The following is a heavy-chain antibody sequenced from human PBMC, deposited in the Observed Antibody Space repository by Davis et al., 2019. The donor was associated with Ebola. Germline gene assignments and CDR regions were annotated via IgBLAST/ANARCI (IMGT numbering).Heavy chain of an antibody. Sequence: GESLKISCKGSGYSFTSYWISWVRQMPGKGLEWMGRIDPSDSYTTYSPSFQGHVTISADKSISTAYLQWSSLKASDTAMYYCARPYYDSSGYPYDAFDIWGQGTMVTVSS. J-gene: IGHJ3*02. CDR1: GYSFTSYW. CDR3: ARPYYDSSGYPYDAFDI. CDR2: IDPSDSYT. V-gene: IGHV5-10-1*01. D-gene: IGHD3-22*01.